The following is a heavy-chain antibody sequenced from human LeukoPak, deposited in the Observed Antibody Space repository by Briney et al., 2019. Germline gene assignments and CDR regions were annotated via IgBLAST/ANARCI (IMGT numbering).Heavy chain of an antibody. V-gene: IGHV3-7*01. D-gene: IGHD3-10*01. CDR1: GFTFSSSW. Sequence: GGSLRLSCAASGFTFSSSWMSWVRQAPGKGLEWVANIKQDGSEKNYVDSVEGRFTISRDNAKDSLYLQMHSLRVEDTAVYYCAREIRLGYWGQGSLVTVSS. J-gene: IGHJ4*02. CDR3: AREIRLGY. CDR2: IKQDGSEK.